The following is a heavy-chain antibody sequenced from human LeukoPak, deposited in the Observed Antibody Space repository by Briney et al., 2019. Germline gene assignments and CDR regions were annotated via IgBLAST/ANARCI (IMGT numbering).Heavy chain of an antibody. CDR2: TYYRSKWYN. CDR1: GDSVSSNSAS. Sequence: SQTLSLTCAISGDSVSSNSASWNWIRQSPSRGLEWLGRTYYRSKWYNDYAVSVRGRITINPDTSKNQFSLQLNSLTPEDTAVYYCARNTPDFGTHQRFDPWGQGALVTVSS. CDR3: ARNTPDFGTHQRFDP. V-gene: IGHV6-1*01. J-gene: IGHJ5*02. D-gene: IGHD3-10*01.